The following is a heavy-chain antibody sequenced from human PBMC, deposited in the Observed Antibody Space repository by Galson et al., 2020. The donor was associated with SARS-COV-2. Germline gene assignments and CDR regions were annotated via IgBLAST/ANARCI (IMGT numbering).Heavy chain of an antibody. CDR1: GFTFSSYW. D-gene: IGHD6-13*01. CDR2: IKQDGSEN. V-gene: IGHV3-7*03. Sequence: GGSLRLSCAASGFTFSSYWMSWVRQAPGKGLEWVANIKQDGSENYYVDSVKGRFTISRDNAKNSLYLQMNSLRAGDTAVYYCARVPSSSWCFDYWGQGTLVTVSS. J-gene: IGHJ4*02. CDR3: ARVPSSSWCFDY.